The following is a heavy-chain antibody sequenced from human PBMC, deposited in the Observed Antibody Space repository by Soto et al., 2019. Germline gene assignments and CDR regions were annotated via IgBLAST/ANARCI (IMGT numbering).Heavy chain of an antibody. J-gene: IGHJ5*02. CDR3: AREGRNSYGYPPWFDP. CDR1: GYTFTGYY. Sequence: QVQLVQSGAEVKKPGASVKVSCKASGYTFTGYYMHWVRQAPGQGLEWMGWINPNSGGTNYAQKFQGRVTMTRDTSISTAYMVLSRLRSDDTAVYYCAREGRNSYGYPPWFDPWGQGTLVTVSS. D-gene: IGHD5-18*01. V-gene: IGHV1-2*02. CDR2: INPNSGGT.